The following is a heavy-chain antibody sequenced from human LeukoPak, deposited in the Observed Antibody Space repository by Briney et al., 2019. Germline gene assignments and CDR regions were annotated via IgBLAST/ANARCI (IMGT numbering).Heavy chain of an antibody. CDR3: ARRSTMIEPEPFDY. V-gene: IGHV1-18*01. CDR1: GYTFTSYG. Sequence: GASVKVSCKASGYTFTSYGISRVRQAPGQGLEWMGWISAYNGNTNYAQKLQGRVTMTTDTSTSTAYMELRSLRSDDTAVYYCARRSTMIEPEPFDYWGQGTLVTVSS. CDR2: ISAYNGNT. J-gene: IGHJ4*02. D-gene: IGHD3-22*01.